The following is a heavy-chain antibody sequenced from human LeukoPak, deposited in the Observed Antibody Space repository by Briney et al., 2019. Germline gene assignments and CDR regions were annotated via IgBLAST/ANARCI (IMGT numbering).Heavy chain of an antibody. J-gene: IGHJ4*02. Sequence: SETLSLTCAVYGGSFSGYYWSWIRQPPGKGLDWIGEINHSGSTNYNPSLKSRVTISVDTSKNQFSLKLSSVTAADTAVYYCARSPSRIRVIDYWGQGTLVTVSS. CDR2: INHSGST. V-gene: IGHV4-34*01. CDR3: ARSPSRIRVIDY. CDR1: GGSFSGYY. D-gene: IGHD2/OR15-2a*01.